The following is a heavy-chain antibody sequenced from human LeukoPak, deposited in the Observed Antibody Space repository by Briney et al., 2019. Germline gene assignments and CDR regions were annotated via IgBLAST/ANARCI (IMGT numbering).Heavy chain of an antibody. J-gene: IGHJ4*02. V-gene: IGHV3-30*18. CDR2: ISYDGSNK. CDR3: AKGNFGGYDSSGYFGY. D-gene: IGHD3-22*01. CDR1: GFTFSSYG. Sequence: GGSLRLSCAASGFTFSSYGMHWVRQAPGKGLEWVAVISYDGSNKYYADSAKGRFTISRDNSKNTLYLQMNSLRAEDTAVYYCAKGNFGGYDSSGYFGYWGQGTLVTVSS.